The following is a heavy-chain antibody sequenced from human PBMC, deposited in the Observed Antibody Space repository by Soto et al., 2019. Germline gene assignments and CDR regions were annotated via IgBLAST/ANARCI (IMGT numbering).Heavy chain of an antibody. V-gene: IGHV4-59*03. D-gene: IGHD3-10*01. CDR2: LHYSGSA. CDR3: AKSWHTLAGVF. Sequence: QVQLQESGPGLVKPSETLSLTCTVSGASMSDYYGSWIRQSPGKGLEHIGYLHYSGSANYNPSLKSRVTIAMDTAKNQFALKRSSGIAADTAIYYCAKSWHTLAGVFWGQGTLVTVSS. J-gene: IGHJ4*02. CDR1: GASMSDYY.